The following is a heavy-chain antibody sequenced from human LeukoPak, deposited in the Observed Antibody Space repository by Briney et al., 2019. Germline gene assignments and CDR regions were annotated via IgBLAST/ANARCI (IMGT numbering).Heavy chain of an antibody. CDR1: GFTFSNYD. J-gene: IGHJ4*02. V-gene: IGHV3-30*18. D-gene: IGHD3-22*01. Sequence: GGSLRLSCAASGFTFSNYDMHWVRQAPGKGLEWVAFISYDGTNKYYADSVKGRFTFSRDNSKYTLYLQMNSLRAEDTAVYYCAKGSSSGTVDYWGQGTLVAVS. CDR3: AKGSSSGTVDY. CDR2: ISYDGTNK.